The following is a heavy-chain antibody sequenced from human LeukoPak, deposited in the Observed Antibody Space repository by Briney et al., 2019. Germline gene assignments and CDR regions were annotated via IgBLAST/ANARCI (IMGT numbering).Heavy chain of an antibody. J-gene: IGHJ6*03. Sequence: ASVKVSCKASGYTFTGYYMHWVRQAPGQGLGWMGWINPNSGGTNYAQKFQGRVTMTRDTSISTAYMELSRLRSDDTAVYYCARDLFGSRVGYYMDVWGKGTTVTVSS. CDR2: INPNSGGT. CDR1: GYTFTGYY. CDR3: ARDLFGSRVGYYMDV. V-gene: IGHV1-2*02. D-gene: IGHD2-15*01.